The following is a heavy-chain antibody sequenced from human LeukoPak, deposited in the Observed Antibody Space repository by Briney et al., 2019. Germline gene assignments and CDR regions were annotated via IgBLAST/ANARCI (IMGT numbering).Heavy chain of an antibody. V-gene: IGHV4-4*02. Sequence: PSETLSLTCGVSGGSLSSGNWWSWVRQPPGKGLEWIGEIFHSGSTNFNPSLKSRVTISIDKSKNQFSLEVTSVTAADTAVYYCARTIEAAGNFDYWGPGTLVTVSS. J-gene: IGHJ4*02. CDR3: ARTIEAAGNFDY. CDR1: GGSLSSGNW. CDR2: IFHSGST. D-gene: IGHD6-13*01.